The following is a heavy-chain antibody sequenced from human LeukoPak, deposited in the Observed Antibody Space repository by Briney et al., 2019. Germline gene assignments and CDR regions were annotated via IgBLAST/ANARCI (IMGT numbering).Heavy chain of an antibody. CDR1: GGSISSSSYY. CDR3: ARYVGAEYFQH. CDR2: IYYSGST. J-gene: IGHJ1*01. V-gene: IGHV4-39*07. D-gene: IGHD1-26*01. Sequence: PSETLSLTCTVSGGSISSSSYYWGWIRQPPGKGLEWIGNIYYSGSTYYNPSLKSRVTISVDTSKNQFSLKLSSVTAADTAVYYCARYVGAEYFQHWGQGTLVTVSS.